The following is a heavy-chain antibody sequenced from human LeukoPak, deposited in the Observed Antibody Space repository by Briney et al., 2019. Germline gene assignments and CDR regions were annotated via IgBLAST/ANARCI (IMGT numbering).Heavy chain of an antibody. CDR2: INHSGST. CDR3: ARRGRRDAFDI. CDR1: GGSFSGHY. V-gene: IGHV4-34*01. J-gene: IGHJ3*02. Sequence: SETLSLTCAVYGGSFSGHYWSWIRQPPGKGLEWIGEINHSGSTNYNPSLKSRVTISVVTSKNQFSLKLSSVTAADTAVYYCARRGRRDAFDIWGQGTMVTVSS. D-gene: IGHD3-10*01.